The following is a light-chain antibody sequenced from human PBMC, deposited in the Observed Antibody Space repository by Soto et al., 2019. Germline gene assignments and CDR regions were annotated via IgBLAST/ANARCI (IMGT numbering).Light chain of an antibody. V-gene: IGLV1-51*01. J-gene: IGLJ2*01. CDR2: DND. CDR3: VTRDSSLSVIVV. CDR1: SSNVGNNY. Sequence: QSVLTQPPSVSAAPGQNVTISCSGSSSNVGNNYVSWYQQIPQTAPKLLIYDNDKRPSGIPDRFSGSTSGTSATLGITGVQTGDEADYFCVTRDSSLSVIVVFGGGTQLTVL.